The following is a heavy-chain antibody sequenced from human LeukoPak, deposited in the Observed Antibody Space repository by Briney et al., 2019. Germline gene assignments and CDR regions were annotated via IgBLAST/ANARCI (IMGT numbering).Heavy chain of an antibody. CDR2: IKEDGSEK. Sequence: GGSLRLSCAPSGFTFGPYWMGGVRQAPGRGLECVANIKEDGSEKYYGDSVKGRFTISRDNAKNSLYLEMNSLRVEDTAVYYCARDSSGYQWGQGTLVTVSS. J-gene: IGHJ4*02. CDR1: GFTFGPYW. V-gene: IGHV3-7*01. CDR3: ARDSSGYQ. D-gene: IGHD3-22*01.